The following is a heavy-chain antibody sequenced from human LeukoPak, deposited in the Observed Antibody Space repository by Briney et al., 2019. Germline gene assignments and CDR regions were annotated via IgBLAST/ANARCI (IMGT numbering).Heavy chain of an antibody. J-gene: IGHJ4*02. Sequence: ASVKVSCKASGYTFTSYDINWVRQATGQGLEWMGWMNPNSGNTGYAQKFQGRVTMTADTSTSTAYMDLRSLSSDDTAVYYCARDGSSSWYAYWGQGTLVTVSS. CDR2: MNPNSGNT. CDR1: GYTFTSYD. CDR3: ARDGSSSWYAY. D-gene: IGHD6-13*01. V-gene: IGHV1-8*01.